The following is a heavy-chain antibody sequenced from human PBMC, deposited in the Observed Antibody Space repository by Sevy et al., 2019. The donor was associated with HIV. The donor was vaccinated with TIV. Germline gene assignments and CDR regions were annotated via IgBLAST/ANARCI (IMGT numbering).Heavy chain of an antibody. CDR3: ARDPTTPSGYGMDV. Sequence: AYVKVSYKASGYTFTSYGISWVRQAPGQGLEWMGWISAYNGNTNYAQKLQGRVTMTTDTSTSTAYMELRSLRSDDTAVYYCARDPTTPSGYGMDVWGQGTTVTVSS. CDR2: ISAYNGNT. CDR1: GYTFTSYG. V-gene: IGHV1-18*01. J-gene: IGHJ6*02. D-gene: IGHD4-17*01.